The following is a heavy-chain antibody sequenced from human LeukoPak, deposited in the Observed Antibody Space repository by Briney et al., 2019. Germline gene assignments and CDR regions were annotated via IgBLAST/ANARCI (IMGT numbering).Heavy chain of an antibody. J-gene: IGHJ4*02. CDR2: INHSGST. V-gene: IGHV4-34*01. CDR1: GGSISSYY. CDR3: ARKRYSYGPNPDFDY. Sequence: SETLSLTCTVSGGSISSYYWSWLRQPPGKGLEWIGEINHSGSTNYNPSLKSRVTISVDTSKNQFSLKLSSVTAADTAVYYCARKRYSYGPNPDFDYWGQGTLVTVSS. D-gene: IGHD5-18*01.